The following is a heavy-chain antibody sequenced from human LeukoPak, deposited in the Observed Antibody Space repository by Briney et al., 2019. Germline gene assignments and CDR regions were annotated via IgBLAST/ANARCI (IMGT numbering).Heavy chain of an antibody. CDR1: GGSISSYY. Sequence: SETLSLTCTVSGGSISSYYWSWIRQPPGKGLEWIGYIDYSGSTNYDPSLKSRVTISVDTSKNQFSLKLSSVTAADTAVYYCAGTYRYNYYYYMDVWGKGTTVTISS. V-gene: IGHV4-59*01. D-gene: IGHD1-1*01. CDR3: AGTYRYNYYYYMDV. CDR2: IDYSGST. J-gene: IGHJ6*03.